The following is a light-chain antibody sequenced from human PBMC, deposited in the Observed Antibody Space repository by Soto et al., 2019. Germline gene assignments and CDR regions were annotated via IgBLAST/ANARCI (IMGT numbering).Light chain of an antibody. CDR3: QQGYNSPFT. Sequence: DIQMTQSPSSLSASVGDRVTITCRASQTISRYFNWYQQKAGKAPRVLIYSAATLQSGVPPRFSGSGSGTHFTLTISSLQPEDFATYFCQQGYNSPFTFGQGTKVEMK. J-gene: IGKJ2*01. V-gene: IGKV1-39*01. CDR2: SAA. CDR1: QTISRY.